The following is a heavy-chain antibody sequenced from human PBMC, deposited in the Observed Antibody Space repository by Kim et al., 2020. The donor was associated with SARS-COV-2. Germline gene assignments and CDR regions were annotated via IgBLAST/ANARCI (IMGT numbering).Heavy chain of an antibody. Sequence: SETLSLTCTVSGGSISSSSYYWGWIRQPPGKGLEWIGSIYYSGSTYYNPSLKSRVTISVDTSKNQFSLKLSSVTAADTAVYYCARHSLIVVVPAAILAWGQGTLVAVSS. CDR2: IYYSGST. J-gene: IGHJ4*02. CDR1: GGSISSSSYY. V-gene: IGHV4-39*01. CDR3: ARHSLIVVVPAAILA. D-gene: IGHD2-2*01.